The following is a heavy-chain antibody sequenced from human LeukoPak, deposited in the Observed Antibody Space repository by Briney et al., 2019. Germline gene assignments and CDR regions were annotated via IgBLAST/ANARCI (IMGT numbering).Heavy chain of an antibody. D-gene: IGHD3-10*01. CDR1: GFTFTSYA. V-gene: IGHV3-23*01. CDR2: ISGNGATT. J-gene: IGHJ4*02. CDR3: AKGDYYGSGSYSVLSSFDS. Sequence: GGSLRLFCAASGFTFTSYAMNWVRQAPGKGLEWVSAISGNGATTYYADSVKGRFTISRDNSQNTLYLQMNSLRADDTAVYYCAKGDYYGSGSYSVLSSFDSWGQGTLVTVSS.